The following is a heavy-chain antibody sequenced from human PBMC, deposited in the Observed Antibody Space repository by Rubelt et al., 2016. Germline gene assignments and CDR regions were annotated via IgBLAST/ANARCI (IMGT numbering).Heavy chain of an antibody. CDR2: ISDTGRNT. V-gene: IGHV3-23*01. D-gene: IGHD2-15*01. Sequence: EVQLLESGGGLVQPGGSLRLSCAASGFTFSTYAMSWVRQAPGKGLEWVSSISDTGRNTYVADSVKGRFTISRDNSKNTLYLQMNSLRAEDTALYYCTERIVSWGQGTQVTVSS. CDR1: GFTFSTYA. J-gene: IGHJ1*01. CDR3: TERIVS.